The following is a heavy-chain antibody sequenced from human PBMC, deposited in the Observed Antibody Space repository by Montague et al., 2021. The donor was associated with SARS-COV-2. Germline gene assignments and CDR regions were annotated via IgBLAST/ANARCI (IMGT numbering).Heavy chain of an antibody. D-gene: IGHD2-15*01. J-gene: IGHJ6*02. CDR3: ARDERRASKWSYGLDV. CDR1: GFSVSTNY. V-gene: IGHV3-53*01. Sequence: SLRLSCAASGFSVSTNYLTWVRQAPGRGLEWVSFIDADGNTYYAXSVKGRFTVSRDNSKNAVNLQMNSLRVEDTAIYYCARDERRASKWSYGLDVWGPGTPVTVSS. CDR2: IDADGNT.